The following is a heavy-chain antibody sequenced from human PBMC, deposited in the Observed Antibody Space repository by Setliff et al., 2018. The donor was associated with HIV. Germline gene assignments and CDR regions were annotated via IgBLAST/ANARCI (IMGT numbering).Heavy chain of an antibody. CDR2: VSYTGTT. CDR3: ARQSTTSRDFDS. J-gene: IGHJ4*02. V-gene: IGHV4-30-4*01. Sequence: SETLSLTCTASFASISTADYYWSWIRQPPGKGLEWIGFVSYTGTTHYSPSRKSRITISVDTSKNQFSLKLSSVTAADTAVYYCARQSTTSRDFDSWGQGTLVTVSS. CDR1: FASISTADYY. D-gene: IGHD2-2*01.